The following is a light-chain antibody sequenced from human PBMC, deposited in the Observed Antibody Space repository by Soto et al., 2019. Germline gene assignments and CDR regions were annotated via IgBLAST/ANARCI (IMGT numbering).Light chain of an antibody. CDR2: AAS. Sequence: DIQMTQSPSSLAASVGCRVTITCRASQSIRSYLNWYQQKPGKAPKLLIYAASSLQSGVPSRLSGSGYGTDLTITISSMKNEDFATYYCQQSYSTTWTFGQGTQVDIK. CDR1: QSIRSY. V-gene: IGKV1-39*01. J-gene: IGKJ1*01. CDR3: QQSYSTTWT.